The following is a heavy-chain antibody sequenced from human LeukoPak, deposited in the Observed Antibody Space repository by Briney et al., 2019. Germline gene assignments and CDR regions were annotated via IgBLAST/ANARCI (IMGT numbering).Heavy chain of an antibody. V-gene: IGHV3-21*01. Sequence: GGSLRLSCAASGFTFSSYAMSWVRQAPGKGLEWVSSISSSSSYIYYADSVKGRFTISRDNAKNSLYLQMNSLRAEDTAVYYCARDLGSGSGDYWGQGTLVTVSS. CDR2: ISSSSSYI. D-gene: IGHD1-26*01. J-gene: IGHJ4*02. CDR1: GFTFSSYA. CDR3: ARDLGSGSGDY.